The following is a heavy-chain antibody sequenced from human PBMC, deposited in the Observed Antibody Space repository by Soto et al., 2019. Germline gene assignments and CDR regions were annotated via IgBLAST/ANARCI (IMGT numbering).Heavy chain of an antibody. Sequence: KAGGSLRLSCGASGFRFSDHYMTWIRQAPGKGLEWISYISGSGTTIYYADSVKGRFTVSRDNAKNFVYLQMNSLRVEDTAVYYCAGDVHYYTSDYWGQGTLVTVSS. D-gene: IGHD3-3*01. CDR1: GFRFSDHY. CDR2: ISGSGTTI. J-gene: IGHJ4*02. V-gene: IGHV3-11*01. CDR3: AGDVHYYTSDY.